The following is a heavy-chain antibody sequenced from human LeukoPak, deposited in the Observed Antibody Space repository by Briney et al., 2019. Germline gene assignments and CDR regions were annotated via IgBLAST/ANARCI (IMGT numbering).Heavy chain of an antibody. CDR2: IISSRSYI. CDR1: GFPFSSHI. CDR3: ARDLGPLGDRAFDI. J-gene: IGHJ3*02. V-gene: IGHV3-21*01. Sequence: PGGSLRHSCAASGFPFSSHIMNWVRQAPGKGLEWVASIISSRSYIYYADSVKGRFTISRDNAKNSPNMKMNSLSAEDTAVYYCARDLGPLGDRAFDIWGQGKMVTVSS. D-gene: IGHD3-10*01.